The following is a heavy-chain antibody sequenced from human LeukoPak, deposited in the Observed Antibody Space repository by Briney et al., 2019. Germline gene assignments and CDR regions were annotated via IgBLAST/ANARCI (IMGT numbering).Heavy chain of an antibody. CDR2: ISYSGST. J-gene: IGHJ6*03. CDR3: ARPGFYVGSKDYYYMDV. V-gene: IGHV4-39*01. D-gene: IGHD3-10*02. Sequence: PSETLSLTCTVSYGSIRTKNFYWAWICQPPGKGLEWIGSISYSGSTYYNPSLKSRVTISLDTSTNQFSLRVTSVAAADTAVYYCARPGFYVGSKDYYYMDVWGNGTTVTVSS. CDR1: YGSIRTKNFY.